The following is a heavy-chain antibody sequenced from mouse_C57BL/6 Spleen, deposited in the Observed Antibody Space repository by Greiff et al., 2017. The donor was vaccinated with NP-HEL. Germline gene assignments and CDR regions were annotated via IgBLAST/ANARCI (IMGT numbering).Heavy chain of an antibody. CDR2: IYPGDGDT. Sequence: VQLQQSGPELVKPGASVKISCKASGYAFSSSWMNWVKQRPGKGLEWIGRIYPGDGDTNYNGKFKGKATLTADKSSSTAYMQLSSLTSEDSAVYFCARGDYYYGSSGAWFAYWGQGTLVTVSA. V-gene: IGHV1-82*01. J-gene: IGHJ3*01. CDR3: ARGDYYYGSSGAWFAY. CDR1: GYAFSSSW. D-gene: IGHD1-1*01.